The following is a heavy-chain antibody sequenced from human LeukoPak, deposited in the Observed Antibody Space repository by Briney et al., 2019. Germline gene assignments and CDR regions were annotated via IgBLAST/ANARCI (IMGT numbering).Heavy chain of an antibody. Sequence: PSETLSLTCTVSGDSISSYYWSWIRQPAGEGLEWIGRIYVSGSTNYNPSLKSRVTLSADTSKNQSSLKLSSVTAADTAVYYCARGGSLGYCTGITCFFVYWGQGILVTVSS. D-gene: IGHD2-8*02. V-gene: IGHV4-4*07. CDR2: IYVSGST. CDR1: GDSISSYY. CDR3: ARGGSLGYCTGITCFFVY. J-gene: IGHJ4*02.